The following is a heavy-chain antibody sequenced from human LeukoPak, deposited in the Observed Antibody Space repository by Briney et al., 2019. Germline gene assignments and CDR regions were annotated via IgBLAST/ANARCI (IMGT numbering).Heavy chain of an antibody. Sequence: AGGSLRLSCVASGFTFRDYYMSWIRRAPGKGLEWVGFIRSKVDAETTGYAASVKGRFTVSRDDSKSIAYLQMNSLKTEDTAVYYCTRGYGHYDSSGYHWGQGTLVTVSS. CDR1: GFTFRDYY. CDR2: IRSKVDAETT. D-gene: IGHD3-22*01. CDR3: TRGYGHYDSSGYH. J-gene: IGHJ4*02. V-gene: IGHV3-49*03.